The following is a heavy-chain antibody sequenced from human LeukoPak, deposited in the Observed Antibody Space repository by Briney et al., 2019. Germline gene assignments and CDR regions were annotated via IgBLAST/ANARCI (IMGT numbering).Heavy chain of an antibody. Sequence: GGSLRLSCAATGFTFSSNSMSWVRQAPGQGLEWVSVISGGGGSTYYIDSVKGRFTISRDNSKNTMYLQMNSLRAEDTAVYYCAKVTSGYWGQGTLVSVSS. CDR2: ISGGGGST. CDR1: GFTFSSNS. J-gene: IGHJ4*02. CDR3: AKVTSGY. V-gene: IGHV3-23*01. D-gene: IGHD3-10*01.